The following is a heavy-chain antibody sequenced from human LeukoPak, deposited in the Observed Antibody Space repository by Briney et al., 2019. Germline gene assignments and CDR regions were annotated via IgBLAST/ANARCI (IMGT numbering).Heavy chain of an antibody. V-gene: IGHV3-23*01. J-gene: IGHJ4*02. CDR2: ISGSGGST. Sequence: GGSLRLSCAASGFTFNRNAISWVRQAPGKGLEWVSAISGSGGSTYYADSVKGRFTISRDNSKNTLYLQMNSLRAEDTAVYYCAKEVGEYYYDSSGFDYWGQGTLVTVSS. CDR1: GFTFNRNA. D-gene: IGHD3-22*01. CDR3: AKEVGEYYYDSSGFDY.